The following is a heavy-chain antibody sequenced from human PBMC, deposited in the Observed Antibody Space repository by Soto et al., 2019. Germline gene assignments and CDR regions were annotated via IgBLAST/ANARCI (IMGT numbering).Heavy chain of an antibody. Sequence: QVQLQESGPGLVKPSGTLSLTCAVSGGSISSSNWWSWVRQPPGKGLEWIGEIYHSGSTNYNPSPXXRXXISVAKSKNQFALKLSSVTAADTAVYYCAYAPSVATNWFDPWGQGTLVTVSS. D-gene: IGHD2-15*01. CDR2: IYHSGST. CDR3: AYAPSVATNWFDP. V-gene: IGHV4-4*02. J-gene: IGHJ5*02. CDR1: GGSISSSNW.